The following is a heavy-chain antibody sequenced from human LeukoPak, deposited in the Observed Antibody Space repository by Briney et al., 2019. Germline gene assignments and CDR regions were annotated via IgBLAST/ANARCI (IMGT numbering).Heavy chain of an antibody. CDR1: GGSISSYY. V-gene: IGHV4-59*08. D-gene: IGHD6-19*01. Sequence: SETLSLTCTVSGGSISSYYWSWIRQPPGKGLEWIGYIYYSGSTNYNPSLKSRVTISVDTSKNQFSLKLSSVTAADTAVYYCARHGWSPYYYYYGMDVWGQGATVTISS. CDR2: IYYSGST. CDR3: ARHGWSPYYYYYGMDV. J-gene: IGHJ6*02.